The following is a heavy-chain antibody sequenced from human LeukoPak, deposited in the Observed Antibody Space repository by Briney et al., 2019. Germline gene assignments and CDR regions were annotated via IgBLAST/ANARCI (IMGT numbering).Heavy chain of an antibody. D-gene: IGHD3-22*01. J-gene: IGHJ3*02. V-gene: IGHV6-1*01. CDR1: GDSVSSNSAA. CDR2: TYYRSKWYY. Sequence: SQTLSLTCAISGDSVSSNSAAWNWIRQSPSRGLEWLGRTYYRSKWYYDYAVSVKSRITINPDTSKNQYSLQLNSVTPEDTAVYHCARFYYDTSGHGAFDIWGQGTMVTVSS. CDR3: ARFYYDTSGHGAFDI.